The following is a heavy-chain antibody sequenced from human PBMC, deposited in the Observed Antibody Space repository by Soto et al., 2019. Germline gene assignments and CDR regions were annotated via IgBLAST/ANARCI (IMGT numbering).Heavy chain of an antibody. J-gene: IGHJ3*02. CDR2: ISYDGSNK. Sequence: QVQLVESGGGVVQPGRSLRLSCAASRFTFSNYAMHWVRQAPGKGLEWAAVISYDGSNKYYADSVKGRFTISRDNSQNTVYLEMNSLRGEDTAVYYCAREGGYCSGGSCYSFAFDIWGQGTMVTVSS. V-gene: IGHV3-30-3*01. D-gene: IGHD2-15*01. CDR1: RFTFSNYA. CDR3: AREGGYCSGGSCYSFAFDI.